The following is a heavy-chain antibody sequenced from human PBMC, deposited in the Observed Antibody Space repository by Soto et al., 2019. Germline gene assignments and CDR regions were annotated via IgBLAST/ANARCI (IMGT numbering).Heavy chain of an antibody. D-gene: IGHD2-15*01. J-gene: IGHJ6*02. CDR2: TYYRSRWYS. V-gene: IGHV6-1*01. CDR1: GDTVSSNSVA. CDR3: ARSEEDSDYYYYGMDV. Sequence: SETLSLTCVGSGDTVSSNSVAWNWVRQSPSRGLEWLGRTYYRSRWYSDYAVSVRSRIDINADTSKNQVSLQLNSVTPEDTAVYYCARSEEDSDYYYYGMDVWGQGTTVTVSS.